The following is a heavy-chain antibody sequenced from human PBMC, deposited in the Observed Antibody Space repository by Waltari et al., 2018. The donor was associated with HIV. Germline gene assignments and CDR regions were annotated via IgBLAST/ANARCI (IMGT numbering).Heavy chain of an antibody. Sequence: QVQLVESGGGEVHPGESLRLSCNASGFARRGFGMHWVRPAPGKGLEWLAFTSYDAVKQFDSDSVKGRFTISRDNSRNLVFLEMTSLTPEDTAMYYCARSPTPTKMPYWGQGTRVTVST. CDR1: GFARRGFG. V-gene: IGHV3-30*03. CDR2: TSYDAVKQ. CDR3: ARSPTPTKMPY. D-gene: IGHD2-2*01. J-gene: IGHJ4*02.